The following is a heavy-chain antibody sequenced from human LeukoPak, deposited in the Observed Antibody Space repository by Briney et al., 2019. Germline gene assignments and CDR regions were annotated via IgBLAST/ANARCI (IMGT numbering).Heavy chain of an antibody. CDR2: ISYDGSNK. CDR1: GFTFSSYA. Sequence: GGSLRLSCAASGFTFSSYAMHWVRQAPGKGLEWVAVISYDGSNKYYADSVKGRFTISRDNSKNTLYLQMNSLRAEDTAVYYCAREMDTAMVTEGLFDYWGQGTLVTVSS. CDR3: AREMDTAMVTEGLFDY. D-gene: IGHD5-18*01. V-gene: IGHV3-30-3*01. J-gene: IGHJ4*02.